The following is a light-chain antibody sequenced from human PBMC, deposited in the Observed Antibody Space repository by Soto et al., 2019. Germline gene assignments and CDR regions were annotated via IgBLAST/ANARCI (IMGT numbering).Light chain of an antibody. CDR3: SSYTSDSYYV. J-gene: IGLJ1*01. CDR1: SSDVGLYDY. V-gene: IGLV2-14*01. Sequence: QSALTQPASVSGSPGQSIAISCTGTSSDVGLYDYVSWYQQHPGKAPQLMIYAVSNRPSGVSNRFSASKSGNTASLFISGLQAEDEADYYCSSYTSDSYYVLGYGTKVTVL. CDR2: AVS.